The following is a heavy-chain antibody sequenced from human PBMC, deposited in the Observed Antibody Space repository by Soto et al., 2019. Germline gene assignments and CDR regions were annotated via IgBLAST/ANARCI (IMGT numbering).Heavy chain of an antibody. V-gene: IGHV3-64D*06. Sequence: VGSLRLSCSASGFTFNTFAMHWVRQTPGKGLEFVSAISSNGGNTYYADSVKGRFAISRDNSKNTLYLQMYSLRPEDTALYYCVKEGYMRSDWYGKSDCWGQGTLVTVSS. CDR2: ISSNGGNT. CDR1: GFTFNTFA. D-gene: IGHD6-19*01. J-gene: IGHJ4*02. CDR3: VKEGYMRSDWYGKSDC.